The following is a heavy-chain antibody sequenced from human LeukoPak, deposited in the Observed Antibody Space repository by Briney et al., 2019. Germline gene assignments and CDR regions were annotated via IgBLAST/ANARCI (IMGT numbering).Heavy chain of an antibody. V-gene: IGHV6-1*01. Sequence: SQTLSLTCAISGDSVSSNSATCNWIRQSPSRGLEWLGRTYYRSKWYNNYAVSVKSRITINPDTSKNQFSLQLNSVTPEDTAVYYCARDKGGGVDTAMAYWGQGTLVTVSS. J-gene: IGHJ4*02. D-gene: IGHD5-18*01. CDR3: ARDKGGGVDTAMAY. CDR1: GDSVSSNSAT. CDR2: TYYRSKWYN.